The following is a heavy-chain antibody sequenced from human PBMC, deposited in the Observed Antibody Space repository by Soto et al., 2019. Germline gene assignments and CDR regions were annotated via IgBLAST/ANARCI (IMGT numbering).Heavy chain of an antibody. CDR3: AMHLYGGSPRFDY. D-gene: IGHD4-17*01. CDR2: ISSDGSKK. Sequence: QVQLVESGGGVVQPGRSLRLSCVASGFTFSNNGIHWVRQAPGKGLEWVAVISSDGSKKYYADSVKGRFTISRDNSEKTLYQQMTCMRGEDAAMYFCAMHLYGGSPRFDYWGKGTLVTVPS. CDR1: GFTFSNNG. V-gene: IGHV3-30*03. J-gene: IGHJ4*02.